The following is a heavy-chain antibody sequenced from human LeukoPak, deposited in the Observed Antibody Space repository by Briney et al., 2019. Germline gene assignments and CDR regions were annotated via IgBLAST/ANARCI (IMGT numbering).Heavy chain of an antibody. J-gene: IGHJ6*02. Sequence: SETLSLTCTVSGGSISSSSYYWGWIRQPPGKGLEWIGSIYYSGSTYYNPSLKSRVTISVDTSKNQFSLKLSSVTAADTAVYYCATDENIAAADYYYYGMDVWGQGTTVTVSS. CDR3: ATDENIAAADYYYYGMDV. CDR1: GGSISSSSYY. D-gene: IGHD6-13*01. V-gene: IGHV4-39*01. CDR2: IYYSGST.